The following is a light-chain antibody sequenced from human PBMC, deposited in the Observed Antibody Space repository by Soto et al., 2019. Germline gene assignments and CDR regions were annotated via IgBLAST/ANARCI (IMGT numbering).Light chain of an antibody. CDR2: QAS. J-gene: IGKJ1*01. V-gene: IGKV1-9*01. CDR3: QQYNSHSET. Sequence: DIQLTQSPSFLSASVGDRVTVTCRASQGINSYLAWYQQKPGKAPKLLIHQASTLQSGVPSRFSGSGSGTEFTLNISSLQPDDFATYYCQQYNSHSETFGQGTKVDIK. CDR1: QGINSY.